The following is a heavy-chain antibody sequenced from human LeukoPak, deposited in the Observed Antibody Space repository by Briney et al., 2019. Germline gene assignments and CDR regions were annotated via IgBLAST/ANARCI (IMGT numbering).Heavy chain of an antibody. J-gene: IGHJ4*02. CDR3: ARHGTISSESYFDY. D-gene: IGHD1-14*01. CDR1: GASISSSSYY. CDR2: IHNSGRT. V-gene: IGHV4-61*05. Sequence: PSETLSLTCTVSGASISSSSYYWSWIRQSPGKGLEWIGYIHNSGRTNYNPSLKSRVTGFVDTSKNQVSLRLSSVTAADTAVYYCARHGTISSESYFDYWGQGALVTVSS.